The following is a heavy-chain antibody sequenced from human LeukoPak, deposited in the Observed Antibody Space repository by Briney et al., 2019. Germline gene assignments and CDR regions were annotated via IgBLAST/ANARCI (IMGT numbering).Heavy chain of an antibody. V-gene: IGHV4-59*12. CDR2: IYYSGST. CDR1: GGSISSYY. CDR3: AREFGCSGGSCYSFPISGWFDP. Sequence: TSETLSPTCTVSGGSISSYYWSWIRQPPGKGLEWIGYIYYSGSTNYNPSLESRVTISVDTSKNQFSLKLSSVTAADTAVYYCAREFGCSGGSCYSFPISGWFDPWGQGTLVTVSS. D-gene: IGHD2-15*01. J-gene: IGHJ5*02.